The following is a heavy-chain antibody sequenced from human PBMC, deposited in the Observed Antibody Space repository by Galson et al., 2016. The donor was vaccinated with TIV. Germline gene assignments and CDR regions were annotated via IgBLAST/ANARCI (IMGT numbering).Heavy chain of an antibody. CDR1: GGSLTSSDSY. Sequence: SETLSLTCSVSGGSLTSSDSYWGWIRQPPGKGLEWIGQINHRGSTKYNPSLNSRVTISVDTSKNQFSLKMTSMTAADTAVYYCASPFPGGDDFWSAYYDAFDVWGQGTMVTVSS. CDR3: ASPFPGGDDFWSAYYDAFDV. CDR2: INHRGST. J-gene: IGHJ3*01. D-gene: IGHD3-3*01. V-gene: IGHV4-39*07.